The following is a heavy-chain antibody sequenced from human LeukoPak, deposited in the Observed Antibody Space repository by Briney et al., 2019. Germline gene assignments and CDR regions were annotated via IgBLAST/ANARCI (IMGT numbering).Heavy chain of an antibody. D-gene: IGHD3-22*01. CDR1: GGSISSGDYY. V-gene: IGHV4-30-4*08. J-gene: IGHJ4*02. CDR2: IYYSGST. CDR3: ARDSHYYDSSGYFQGFGY. Sequence: SQTLSLTCTVSGGSISSGDYYWSWIRQPPGKGLEWIGYIYYSGSTYYNPSLKSRVTISVDTSKNQFSLKLSSVTAADTAAYYCARDSHYYDSSGYFQGFGYWGQGTLVTVSS.